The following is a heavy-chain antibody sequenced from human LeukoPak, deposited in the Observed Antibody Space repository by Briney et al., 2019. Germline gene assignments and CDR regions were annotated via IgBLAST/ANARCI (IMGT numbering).Heavy chain of an antibody. CDR3: ATSPGYQLLSRTSYYYYYMDV. CDR2: VDPEDGET. Sequence: ASVKVSCKASGYTFTSYYMHWVQQAPGKGLEWMGRVDPEDGETIYAEKFQGRVTITADTSTDTAYMELSSLRSEDTAVYCCATSPGYQLLSRTSYYYYYMDVWGKGTTVTVSS. CDR1: GYTFTSYY. D-gene: IGHD2-2*01. V-gene: IGHV1-69-2*01. J-gene: IGHJ6*03.